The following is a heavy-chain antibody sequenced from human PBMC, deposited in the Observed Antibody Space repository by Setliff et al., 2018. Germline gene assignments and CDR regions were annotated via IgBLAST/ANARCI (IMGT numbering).Heavy chain of an antibody. CDR3: ARGEATVTIFGVDYYMDV. D-gene: IGHD3-3*01. CDR1: GGTFSSYA. J-gene: IGHJ6*03. CDR2: IIPIFGTA. Sequence: SVKVSCKASGGTFSSYAISWVRQAPGQGLEWMGGIIPIFGTANYAQKFQGRVTITADESTSTAYMELSSLRSEDTAVYYCARGEATVTIFGVDYYMDVWGKGTTVTVSS. V-gene: IGHV1-69*13.